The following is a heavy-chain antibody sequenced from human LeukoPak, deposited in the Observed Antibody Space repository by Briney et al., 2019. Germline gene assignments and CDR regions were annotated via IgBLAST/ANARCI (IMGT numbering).Heavy chain of an antibody. CDR2: IYYSGST. V-gene: IGHV4-59*01. CDR3: ARLGYSSGWYYFDY. J-gene: IGHJ4*02. D-gene: IGHD6-19*01. CDR1: GGSISSYY. Sequence: PAETLSLTCTVSGGSISSYYWSWIRQPPGKGLEWMGYIYYSGSTNYNPSLKSRVTISVDTSNNQFSLNLSPVTAADTAVYYCARLGYSSGWYYFDYWGQGTLVTVSS.